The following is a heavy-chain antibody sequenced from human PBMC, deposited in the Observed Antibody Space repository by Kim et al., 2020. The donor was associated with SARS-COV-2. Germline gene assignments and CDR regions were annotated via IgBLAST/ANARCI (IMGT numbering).Heavy chain of an antibody. J-gene: IGHJ6*02. Sequence: GGSLRLSCAASGFTVSSNYMSWVRQAPGKGLEWVSVIYGGGSTYYADSVKGRFTISRDNSKNTLYLQMNSLRAEDTAVYYCARGGSYYYYGMDVWGQGTTVTVSS. CDR2: IYGGGST. CDR1: GFTVSSNY. V-gene: IGHV3-53*01. CDR3: ARGGSYYYYGMDV. D-gene: IGHD3-16*01.